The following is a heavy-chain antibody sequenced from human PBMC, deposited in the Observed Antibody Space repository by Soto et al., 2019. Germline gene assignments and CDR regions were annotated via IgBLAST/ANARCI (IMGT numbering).Heavy chain of an antibody. CDR3: ARREYDYGDLN. CDR1: GGTFSSYT. D-gene: IGHD4-17*01. J-gene: IGHJ4*02. CDR2: IIPILGIA. Sequence: QVQLVQSGAEVKKPGSSVKVSCKASGGTFSSYTISWVRQAPGQGLEWMGRIIPILGIANYAQKFQGRVTITADKSTSTAYMELSSLRSEDTAVYYCARREYDYGDLNWGQGTLVTVSS. V-gene: IGHV1-69*02.